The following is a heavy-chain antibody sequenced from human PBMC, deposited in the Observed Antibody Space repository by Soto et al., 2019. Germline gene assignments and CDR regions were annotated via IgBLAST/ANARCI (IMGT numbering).Heavy chain of an antibody. J-gene: IGHJ6*02. CDR2: IYPGDSDS. CDR1: GYTFSTFW. D-gene: IGHD1-1*01. CDR3: ARLGPNLYNVDV. V-gene: IGHV5-51*01. Sequence: PGESLKISCKGSGYTFSTFWIAWVRQMPGTGLEWMGIIYPGDSDSRYSPSSQGQVTISADKSISTAFLQWSSLKASDTAIYYCARLGPNLYNVDVWGQGTTVTVSS.